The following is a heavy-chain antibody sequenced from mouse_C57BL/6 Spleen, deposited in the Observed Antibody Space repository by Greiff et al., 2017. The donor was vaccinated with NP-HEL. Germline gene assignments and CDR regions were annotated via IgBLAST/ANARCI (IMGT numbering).Heavy chain of an antibody. CDR1: GFSFNTYA. D-gene: IGHD2-4*01. V-gene: IGHV10-1*01. CDR2: IRSKSNNYAT. J-gene: IGHJ1*03. CDR3: VRQYDYDPYLYFDV. Sequence: EVQVVESGGGLVQPKGSLKLSCAASGFSFNTYAMNWVRQAPGKGLEWVARIRSKSNNYATYYADSVKDRFTISRDDSESMLYLQMNNLKTEDTAMYYCVRQYDYDPYLYFDVWGTGTTVTVSS.